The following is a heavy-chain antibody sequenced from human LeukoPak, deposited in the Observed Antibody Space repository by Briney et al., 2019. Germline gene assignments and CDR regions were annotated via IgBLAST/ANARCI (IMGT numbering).Heavy chain of an antibody. CDR2: IYPGDSDT. CDR3: ARLGIYDSSGYYYDY. Sequence: GESLKISWKGSGYRFTTSWIGWVRQMPGKGLEWMGIIYPGDSDTRYSPSFQGQVTISADKSISTAYLQWSSLKASDTAMYYCARLGIYDSSGYYYDYWGQGTLVTVSS. V-gene: IGHV5-51*01. J-gene: IGHJ4*02. D-gene: IGHD3-22*01. CDR1: GYRFTTSW.